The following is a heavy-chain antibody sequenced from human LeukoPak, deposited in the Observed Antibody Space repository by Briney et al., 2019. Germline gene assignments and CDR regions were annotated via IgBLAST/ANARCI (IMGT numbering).Heavy chain of an antibody. V-gene: IGHV4-34*01. CDR2: INHSGST. Sequence: PSETLSLTCAVYGGSFSGYYWSWIRQPPGKGLEWIGEINHSGSTNYNPSLKSRVTISVDTSKNQFSLKLSSVTAADTAVYYCARVVNDFWSGYWGLYNWFDPWGQGTLVTVSS. J-gene: IGHJ5*02. CDR1: GGSFSGYY. CDR3: ARVVNDFWSGYWGLYNWFDP. D-gene: IGHD3-3*01.